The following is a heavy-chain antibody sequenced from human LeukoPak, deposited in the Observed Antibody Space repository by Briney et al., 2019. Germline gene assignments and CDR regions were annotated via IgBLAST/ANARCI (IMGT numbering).Heavy chain of an antibody. CDR3: AKFRYYYDSSGYYYKTLYY. V-gene: IGHV3-23*01. Sequence: GGSLRLSCAASGSTFSSDAMSWVRQAPGKGLEWVSAISGSGGITYYADSVKGRFTISRDNSKNTLYLQMTSLRAEDTAVYYCAKFRYYYDSSGYYYKTLYYWGQGTLVTVSS. J-gene: IGHJ4*02. D-gene: IGHD3-22*01. CDR2: ISGSGGIT. CDR1: GSTFSSDA.